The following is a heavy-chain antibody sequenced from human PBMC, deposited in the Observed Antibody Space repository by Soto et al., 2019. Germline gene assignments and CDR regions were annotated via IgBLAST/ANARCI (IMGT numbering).Heavy chain of an antibody. D-gene: IGHD2-15*01. V-gene: IGHV4-31*03. J-gene: IGHJ5*02. Sequence: SETLSLTCTVSGGSISSGGYYWSWIRQHPGKGLEWIGYIYYSGSTYYNPSLKSRVTISVDTSKNQFSLKLSSVTAADTAVYYFASVFFLGGSSFKNWFDPGGQGTLVTVPS. CDR2: IYYSGST. CDR3: ASVFFLGGSSFKNWFDP. CDR1: GGSISSGGYY.